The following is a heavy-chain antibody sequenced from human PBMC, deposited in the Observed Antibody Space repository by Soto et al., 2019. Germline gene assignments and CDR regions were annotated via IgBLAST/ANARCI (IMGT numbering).Heavy chain of an antibody. J-gene: IGHJ3*02. CDR2: ITPIFGTA. CDR3: ARANSDTAMVSAFDI. CDR1: GGTFSSYA. Sequence: ASVKVSCKASGGTFSSYAISWVRQAPGQGLEWMGGITPIFGTANYAQKFQGRVTITADKSTSTAYMELSSLRSEDTAVYYCARANSDTAMVSAFDIWGQGTMVTVSS. D-gene: IGHD5-18*01. V-gene: IGHV1-69*06.